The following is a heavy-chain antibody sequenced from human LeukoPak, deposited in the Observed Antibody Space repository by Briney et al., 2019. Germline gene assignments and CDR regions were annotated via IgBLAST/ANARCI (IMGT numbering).Heavy chain of an antibody. CDR2: ISNSGTT. CDR3: ARGCPGY. V-gene: IGHV4-34*01. Sequence: PSETLSLTCAVYGGSFSDYYWTWIRQTPGKGLEWIGQISNSGTTSYNPSLKSRVTMSVDTSKNQFSLKLTSVTAADTAVYYCARGCPGYWGQGTLVTVSS. CDR1: GGSFSDYY. J-gene: IGHJ4*02.